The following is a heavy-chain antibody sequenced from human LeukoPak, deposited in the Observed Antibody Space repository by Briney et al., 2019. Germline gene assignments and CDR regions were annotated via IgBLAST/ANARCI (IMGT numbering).Heavy chain of an antibody. CDR1: GFTVSRNF. V-gene: IGHV3-66*01. Sequence: GGSLRLSCAASGFTVSRNFMSWVRQAPGKGLAWVSVIHSGGSTFYADSVRGRFSISRDISKNTLYLQMNSLRVEDTSVYYCVRGGARYDRRFVFDSWGQGALVTVSS. CDR3: VRGGARYDRRFVFDS. CDR2: IHSGGST. J-gene: IGHJ4*02. D-gene: IGHD3-3*01.